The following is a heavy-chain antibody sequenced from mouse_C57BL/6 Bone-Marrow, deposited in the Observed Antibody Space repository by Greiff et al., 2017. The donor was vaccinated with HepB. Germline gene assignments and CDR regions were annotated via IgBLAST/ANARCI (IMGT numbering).Heavy chain of an antibody. Sequence: EVQVVESGGDLVKPGGSLKLSCAASGFTFSSYGMSWVRQTPDKRLEWVATISSGGSYTYYPDSVKGRFTISRDNAKNTLYLQMSSLKSEDTAMYYCARQIITTVVGDYWGQGTTLTVSS. V-gene: IGHV5-6*01. CDR2: ISSGGSYT. J-gene: IGHJ2*01. CDR3: ARQIITTVVGDY. CDR1: GFTFSSYG. D-gene: IGHD1-1*01.